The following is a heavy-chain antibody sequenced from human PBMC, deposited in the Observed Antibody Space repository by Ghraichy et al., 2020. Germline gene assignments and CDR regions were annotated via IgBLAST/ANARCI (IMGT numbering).Heavy chain of an antibody. V-gene: IGHV3-23*01. CDR3: AREAYYYDSSGYYYFDY. Sequence: LSLTCAASGFTFSSYAMSWVRQAPGKGLEWVSAISGSGGSTYYADSVKGRFTISRDNSKNTLYLQMNSLRAEDTAVYYCAREAYYYDSSGYYYFDYWGQGTLVTVSS. CDR2: ISGSGGST. D-gene: IGHD3-22*01. J-gene: IGHJ4*02. CDR1: GFTFSSYA.